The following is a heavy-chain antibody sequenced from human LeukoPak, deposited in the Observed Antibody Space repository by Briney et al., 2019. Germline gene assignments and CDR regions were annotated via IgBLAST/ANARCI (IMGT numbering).Heavy chain of an antibody. D-gene: IGHD3-3*01. V-gene: IGHV3-30*01. CDR2: ISYDGSNK. CDR3: ATGITIFGVVPIWEDY. Sequence: GGSLRLSCAASGFTFSSYAMHWVRQAPGKGLEWVAVISYDGSNKYYADSVKGRFTISRDNSKNTLYLQMNSLRAEDTAVYYCATGITIFGVVPIWEDYWGQGTLVTVSS. CDR1: GFTFSSYA. J-gene: IGHJ4*02.